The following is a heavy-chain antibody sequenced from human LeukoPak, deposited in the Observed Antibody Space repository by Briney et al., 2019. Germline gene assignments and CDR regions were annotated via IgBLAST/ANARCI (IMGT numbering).Heavy chain of an antibody. CDR1: GGTFSSYA. V-gene: IGHV1-69*04. D-gene: IGHD1-26*01. CDR2: IIPILGIA. CDR3: AREVLPVVGATKGTWFDP. Sequence: ASVKVSCKASGGTFSSYAISWVRQAPGQGLEWMGRIIPILGIANYAQKFQGRVTITADESTSTAYMELSSLRSEDTAVYYCAREVLPVVGATKGTWFDPWGQGTLVTVSS. J-gene: IGHJ5*02.